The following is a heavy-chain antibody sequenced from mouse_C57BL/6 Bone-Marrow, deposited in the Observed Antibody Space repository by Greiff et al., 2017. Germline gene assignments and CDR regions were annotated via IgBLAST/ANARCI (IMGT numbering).Heavy chain of an antibody. CDR1: GYTFTSYW. V-gene: IGHV1-7*01. D-gene: IGHD1-1*01. CDR2: INPSSGYT. Sequence: VQLQQSGAELAKPGASVKLSCKASGYTFTSYWMHWVKQRPGQGLEWIGYINPSSGYTKYNQKFKDKATLTADKSSSTANMQLSILTYEYTAVYYCANGSPDYWGQGTTLTVSS. J-gene: IGHJ2*01. CDR3: ANGSPDY.